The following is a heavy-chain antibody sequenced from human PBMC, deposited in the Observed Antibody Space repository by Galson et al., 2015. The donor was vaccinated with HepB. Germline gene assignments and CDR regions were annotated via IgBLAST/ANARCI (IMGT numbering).Heavy chain of an antibody. CDR1: GYTFTSYG. CDR2: TNPNSGNT. CDR3: ARGDIVATMADY. V-gene: IGHV1-8*02. J-gene: IGHJ4*02. Sequence: SVKVSCKASGYTFTSYGISWVRQATGQGLEWMGWTNPNSGNTGYAQKFQGRVTMTRNTSISTAYMELSSLRSEDTAVYYCARGDIVATMADYWGQGTLVTVSS. D-gene: IGHD5-12*01.